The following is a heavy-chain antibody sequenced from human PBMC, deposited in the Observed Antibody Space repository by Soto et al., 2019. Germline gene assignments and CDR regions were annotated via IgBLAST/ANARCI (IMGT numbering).Heavy chain of an antibody. J-gene: IGHJ6*02. CDR3: ARGEGYCSGGSCYSGSVYYYYYGMDV. Sequence: SETLSLTCAVYGGSFSGYYWSWIRQPPGKGLEWIGETNHSGSTNYNPSLKSRVTISVDTSKNQFSLKLSSVTAADTAVYYCARGEGYCSGGSCYSGSVYYYYYGMDVWGQGTTVTVSS. D-gene: IGHD2-15*01. V-gene: IGHV4-34*01. CDR2: TNHSGST. CDR1: GGSFSGYY.